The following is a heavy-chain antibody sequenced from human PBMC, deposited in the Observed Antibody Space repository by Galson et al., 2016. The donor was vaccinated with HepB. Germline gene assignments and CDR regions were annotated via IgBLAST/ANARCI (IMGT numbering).Heavy chain of an antibody. Sequence: SLRLSCAGSGFSFSSYWMNWVRRAPGKGLEWVANIKRDGSETYYVDSVKGRFTISRDNAKNSVYLQMKSLRVEDTAVDYCAGSTGWLLDYWGQGTLVTVSS. CDR2: IKRDGSET. J-gene: IGHJ4*02. V-gene: IGHV3-7*03. D-gene: IGHD6-19*01. CDR1: GFSFSSYW. CDR3: AGSTGWLLDY.